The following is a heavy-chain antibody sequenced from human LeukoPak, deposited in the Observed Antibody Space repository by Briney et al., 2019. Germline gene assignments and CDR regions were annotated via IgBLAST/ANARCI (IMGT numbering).Heavy chain of an antibody. Sequence: GGSLRLSCAASGFTFSNYAMTWVRQAPGKGLEWVSAISGSGGSTYYADSVKGRFTISRDNSKNTLYLQMNSLRAEDTAIYYCAEEGENYAFDIWGQGTVVTVSS. CDR1: GFTFSNYA. V-gene: IGHV3-23*01. D-gene: IGHD2-21*01. CDR3: AEEGENYAFDI. J-gene: IGHJ3*02. CDR2: ISGSGGST.